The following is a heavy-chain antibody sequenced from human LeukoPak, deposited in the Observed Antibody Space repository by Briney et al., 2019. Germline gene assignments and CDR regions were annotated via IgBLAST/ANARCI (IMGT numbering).Heavy chain of an antibody. D-gene: IGHD3-22*01. Sequence: PGGSLRLSCAASGFSFSTYTMNWVRQAPGEGLEWVSSISKSSDYIHYADSVKGRFTISRDNAKNSLYLQMNSLRAEDTALYYCARDYYDSSEGMDVWGKGTTVTVSS. CDR2: ISKSSDYI. J-gene: IGHJ6*04. V-gene: IGHV3-21*04. CDR3: ARDYYDSSEGMDV. CDR1: GFSFSTYT.